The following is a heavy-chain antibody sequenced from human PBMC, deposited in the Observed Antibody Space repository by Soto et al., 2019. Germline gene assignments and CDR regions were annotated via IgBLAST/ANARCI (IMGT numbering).Heavy chain of an antibody. J-gene: IGHJ4*02. CDR3: VKLDKQHFDY. V-gene: IGHV3-23*01. CDR1: GITFSTYA. D-gene: IGHD3-3*01. CDR2: ISAGGST. Sequence: GGSLRLSCAASGITFSTYAMSWVRQAPGKGLEWVSTISAGGSTNFADSVRGRFSISRDNSKNTLYLQMDSLRAEDTAVYYCVKLDKQHFDYWGQGALVTVSS.